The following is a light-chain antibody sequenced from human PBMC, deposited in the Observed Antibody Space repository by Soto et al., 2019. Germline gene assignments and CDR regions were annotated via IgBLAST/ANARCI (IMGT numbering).Light chain of an antibody. CDR2: DVS. CDR1: RSIGFS. V-gene: IGKV3-11*01. CDR3: QQRNSWPPT. J-gene: IGKJ4*01. Sequence: EIVLSQSPATLSSSPGESATLSCRASRSIGFSLAWYQQRPGQAPRLLIRDVSSRASGIPARFSGSGSGTDFTLTISSLEPEDSAVYYCQQRNSWPPTFGGGTKVEIK.